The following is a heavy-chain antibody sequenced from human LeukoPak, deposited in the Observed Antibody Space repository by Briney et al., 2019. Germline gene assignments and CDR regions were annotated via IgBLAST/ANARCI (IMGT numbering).Heavy chain of an antibody. Sequence: SETLSLTCAVYGGSFSGYYWSWIRQPPGKGLEWIGEINHSGSTNYNPSLKSRVTISVDTSKNQFSLKLSSVTAADTAVYYCARDVIASSGYYDSTCAAGYWGQGTLVTVSS. D-gene: IGHD3-22*01. CDR2: INHSGST. V-gene: IGHV4-34*01. CDR1: GGSFSGYY. CDR3: ARDVIASSGYYDSTCAAGY. J-gene: IGHJ4*02.